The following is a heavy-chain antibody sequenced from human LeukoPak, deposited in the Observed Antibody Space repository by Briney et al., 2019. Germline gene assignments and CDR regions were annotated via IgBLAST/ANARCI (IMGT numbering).Heavy chain of an antibody. D-gene: IGHD3-10*01. V-gene: IGHV3-33*08. CDR3: ARVARTMVRGVVRYYYYGMDV. Sequence: PGGSLRLSCAASGFTFSSYGMHWVRQAPGKGLEWVAVIWYDGSNKYYADSVKGRFTISRDNSKNTLYLQMNSLRAEDTAVYYCARVARTMVRGVVRYYYYGMDVWGQGTTVTVSS. J-gene: IGHJ6*02. CDR1: GFTFSSYG. CDR2: IWYDGSNK.